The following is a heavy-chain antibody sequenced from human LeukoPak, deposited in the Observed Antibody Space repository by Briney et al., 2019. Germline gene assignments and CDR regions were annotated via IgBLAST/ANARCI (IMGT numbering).Heavy chain of an antibody. CDR2: ISSSSSYI. V-gene: IGHV3-21*01. D-gene: IGHD4-17*01. CDR3: ARETGSAIGSTDFDY. Sequence: GGSLRLSCAASGFTFSSYSMNWVRQAPGKGLEWVSSISSSSSYIYYADSVKGRFTISRDNAKNSLYLQMNSLRAEDTAVYYCARETGSAIGSTDFDYWGQGTLVTVSS. CDR1: GFTFSSYS. J-gene: IGHJ4*02.